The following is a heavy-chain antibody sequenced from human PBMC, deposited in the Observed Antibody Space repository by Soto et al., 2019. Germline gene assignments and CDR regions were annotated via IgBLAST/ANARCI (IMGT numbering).Heavy chain of an antibody. V-gene: IGHV4-59*01. CDR1: GGSISSYY. CDR2: IYYSGST. D-gene: IGHD1-1*01. CDR3: ARDDRQVEGDYYYGMDV. Sequence: SETLSLTCTVSGGSISSYYWSWIRQPPGKGLEWIGYIYYSGSTNYNPSLKSRVTISVDTSKNQFSLKLSSVTAADTAVYYCARDDRQVEGDYYYGMDVWGQGTTVTVSS. J-gene: IGHJ6*02.